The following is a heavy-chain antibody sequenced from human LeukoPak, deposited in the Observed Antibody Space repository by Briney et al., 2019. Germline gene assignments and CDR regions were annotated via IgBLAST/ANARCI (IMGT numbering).Heavy chain of an antibody. V-gene: IGHV4-59*08. J-gene: IGHJ4*02. Sequence: SETLSLTCTVSGTSIISYYWNWIRQAPGQGPEWIGYGHYSGNTKYNPPLKSRVTISVDTSKNQFSLRLSSVTAADTAVYFCAKWASDNRAFDLWGQGTLVTVSS. CDR3: AKWASDNRAFDL. D-gene: IGHD2-8*01. CDR1: GTSIISYY. CDR2: GHYSGNT.